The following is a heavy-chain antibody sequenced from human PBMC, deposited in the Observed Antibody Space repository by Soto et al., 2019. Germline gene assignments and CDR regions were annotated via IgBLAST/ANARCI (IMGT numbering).Heavy chain of an antibody. CDR3: AGDPVSGRSGFDF. V-gene: IGHV1-2*04. CDR2: INPNSGGT. CDR1: GYTFTGYY. Sequence: ASVKVSCKASGYTFTGYYMHWVRQAPGQGLEWMGWINPNSGGTNYAQKFQGWVTMTRDTSISTAYMELSRLRSDDTAVYYCAGDPVSGRSGFDFWGQGTMVTVSS. D-gene: IGHD1-26*01. J-gene: IGHJ3*01.